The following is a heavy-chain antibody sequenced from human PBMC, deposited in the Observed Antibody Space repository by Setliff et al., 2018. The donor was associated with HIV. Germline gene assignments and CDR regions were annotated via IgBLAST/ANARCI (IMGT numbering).Heavy chain of an antibody. Sequence: GASVKVSCKASGFTLTGWFLHWVRQAPGQGPEWMGIINPSAGSTSYAQKFQGRVNMTSDTSTSTVYMGLSSLESDDTAVYYCARGGGFSYLYHSRGSAYFQYWGQGAQVTVSS. CDR2: INPSAGST. J-gene: IGHJ1*01. D-gene: IGHD3-22*01. CDR3: ARGGGFSYLYHSRGSAYFQY. CDR1: GFTLTGWF. V-gene: IGHV1-46*01.